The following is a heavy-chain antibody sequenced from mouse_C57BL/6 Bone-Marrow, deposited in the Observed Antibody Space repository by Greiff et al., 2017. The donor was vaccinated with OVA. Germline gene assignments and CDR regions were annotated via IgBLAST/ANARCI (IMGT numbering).Heavy chain of an antibody. CDR2: ISNGGGST. J-gene: IGHJ4*01. Sequence: EVQLVESGGGLVQPGGSLKLSCAASGFTFSDYYMYWVRQTPEKRLEWVAYISNGGGSTYYPDTVKGRFTISRDNAKNTLYLQMSRLKSEDTAMYYCARSYYGSSYVGYYYAMDYWGQGTSVTVSS. D-gene: IGHD1-1*01. V-gene: IGHV5-12*01. CDR3: ARSYYGSSYVGYYYAMDY. CDR1: GFTFSDYY.